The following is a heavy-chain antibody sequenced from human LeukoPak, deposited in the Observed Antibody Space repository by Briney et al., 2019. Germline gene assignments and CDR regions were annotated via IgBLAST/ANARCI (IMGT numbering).Heavy chain of an antibody. V-gene: IGHV4-34*01. CDR3: ARGIVYGSGSYYKAYYFDS. D-gene: IGHD3-10*01. CDR2: INHSGST. J-gene: IGHJ4*02. CDR1: GGSFSGYY. Sequence: SETLSLTCAVYGGSFSGYYWSWIRQPPGKGLEWIGEINHSGSTNYNPSLASRVTVSVDTSKNQFSLNLTSVTAADTAVYFCARGIVYGSGSYYKAYYFDSWGQGTLVTVSS.